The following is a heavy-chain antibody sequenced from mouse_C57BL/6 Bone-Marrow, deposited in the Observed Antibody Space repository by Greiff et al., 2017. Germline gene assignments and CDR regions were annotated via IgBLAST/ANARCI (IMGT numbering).Heavy chain of an antibody. J-gene: IGHJ2*01. CDR2: INPSNGGT. CDR3: ASGDGSSYGDY. V-gene: IGHV1-53*01. CDR1: GFTFTSYW. D-gene: IGHD1-1*01. Sequence: VQLQQPGTELVKPGASVKLSCKASGFTFTSYWMHWVKQRPGQGLEWIGYINPSNGGTNYNEKFKSKATLTVDNSSSTAYMQLSSLTSEDSAVYYCASGDGSSYGDYWGQGTTLTVSS.